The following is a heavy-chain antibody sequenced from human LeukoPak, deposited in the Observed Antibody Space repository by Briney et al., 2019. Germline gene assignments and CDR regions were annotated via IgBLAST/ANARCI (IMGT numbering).Heavy chain of an antibody. CDR1: GFTFSSYS. V-gene: IGHV3-21*01. D-gene: IGHD3-10*01. CDR3: ARDGWFGELNYFDY. CDR2: ISSSSSYI. Sequence: PGGSLRLSCAASGFTFSSYSMNWVCQAPGKGLEWVSSISSSSSYIYYADSVKGRFTISRDNAKNSLYLQMNSLRAEDTAVYYCARDGWFGELNYFDYWGQGTLVTVSS. J-gene: IGHJ4*02.